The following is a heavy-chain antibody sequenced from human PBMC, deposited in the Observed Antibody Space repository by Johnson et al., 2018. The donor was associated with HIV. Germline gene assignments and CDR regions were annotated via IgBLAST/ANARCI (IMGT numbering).Heavy chain of an antibody. Sequence: VQLVESGGGLVQPGGSLRLSCAASGFTFSNAWMNWVRQAPGKGLEWVGRIKSKTDGGTRDYAAPGKGRFTISRDDSKNTLYLQMSSLRAGDTAVYYCARGRASWELYDAFEIWGQGTMVIVSS. D-gene: IGHD1-26*01. CDR1: GFTFSNAW. CDR3: ARGRASWELYDAFEI. V-gene: IGHV3-15*01. J-gene: IGHJ3*02. CDR2: IKSKTDGGTR.